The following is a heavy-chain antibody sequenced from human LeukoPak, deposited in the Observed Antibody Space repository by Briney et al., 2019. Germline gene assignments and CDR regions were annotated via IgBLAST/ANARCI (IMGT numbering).Heavy chain of an antibody. CDR1: GFTFSNYP. CDR2: ISGGGGST. D-gene: IGHD1-1*01. CDR3: AKALTGTGTPE. V-gene: IGHV3-23*01. Sequence: PGGSLRLSCATSGFTFSNYPMSWVRQAQGKGLEWLSAISGGGGSTYYADSVKGRFTISRDNSKNTLYLQVNSLTAEDTAVYYCAKALTGTGTPEWGQGILVTVSS. J-gene: IGHJ4*02.